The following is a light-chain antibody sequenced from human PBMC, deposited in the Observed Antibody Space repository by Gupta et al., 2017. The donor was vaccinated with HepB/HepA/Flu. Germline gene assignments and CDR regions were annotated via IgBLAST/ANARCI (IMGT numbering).Light chain of an antibody. CDR1: QSVNYW. Sequence: DIQMTQSPSTLSASLGDTVTITVLASQSVNYWLAWYQQKPGEAPKLRIHKASTVESGVPSRFSGSGSGTEFPITSSSLQRDDFATYSCQQYYDFLRRFGEGTKVEIK. CDR3: QQYYDFLRR. CDR2: KAS. J-gene: IGKJ4*02. V-gene: IGKV1-5*03.